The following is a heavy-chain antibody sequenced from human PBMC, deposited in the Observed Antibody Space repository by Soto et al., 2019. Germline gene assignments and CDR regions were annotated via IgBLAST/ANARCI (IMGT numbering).Heavy chain of an antibody. D-gene: IGHD5-12*01. V-gene: IGHV6-1*01. Sequence: SQTLSLTCAISVYSVSSNNIAWNWIRQSPSKGLEWLGRTYYRSKWYHDYAVSVIGRIIIHPDTSKNQFYLQLNSVTPDDTAMSYCASGGYDLIDWGQGTPVTVSS. J-gene: IGHJ4*02. CDR1: VYSVSSNNIA. CDR2: TYYRSKWYH. CDR3: ASGGYDLID.